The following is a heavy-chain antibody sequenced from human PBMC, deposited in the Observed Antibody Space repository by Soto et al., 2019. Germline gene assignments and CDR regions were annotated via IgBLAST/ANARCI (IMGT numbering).Heavy chain of an antibody. D-gene: IGHD6-19*01. J-gene: IGHJ6*02. Sequence: QLQLQESGPGLVKPSETLSLTCTVSGGSISSSSYYWGWIRQPPGKGLEWIGSIYYSGSTYYNPSLKSRVTISVDTSKTQFSLKLSSVTAADTAVYYCARHEWLVRDYYYGMDVWGQGTTVTVSS. CDR2: IYYSGST. CDR3: ARHEWLVRDYYYGMDV. V-gene: IGHV4-39*01. CDR1: GGSISSSSYY.